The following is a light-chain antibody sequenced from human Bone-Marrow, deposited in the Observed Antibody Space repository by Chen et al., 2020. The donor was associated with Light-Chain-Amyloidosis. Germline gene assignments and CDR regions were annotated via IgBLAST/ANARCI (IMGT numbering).Light chain of an antibody. CDR3: QQEGTSPLT. CDR2: GSS. CDR1: QTLSSNY. J-gene: IGKJ4*01. Sequence: EIVLTQSPGTLSLSPGEGANLTCRASQTLSSNYLPWYQQKFGQAHGLLIYGSSSRATGIPDRFNGSRSGTDFTRTIDRLGPEDLAMYYCQQEGTSPLTFGGGTKVEIK. V-gene: IGKV3-20*01.